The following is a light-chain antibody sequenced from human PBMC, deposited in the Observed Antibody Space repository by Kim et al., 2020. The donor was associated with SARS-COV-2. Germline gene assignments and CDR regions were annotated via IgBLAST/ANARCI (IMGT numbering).Light chain of an antibody. CDR3: QQSYSTPLT. Sequence: DIQMTQSPSSLSASVGDRVTITCRASQTISTYLNWYQQKPGEAPGLLIFAASSLQSGVPSRFSGSGSGTDFTLTITSLQPEDFASYYCQQSYSTPLTFGGGTKVEI. V-gene: IGKV1-39*01. J-gene: IGKJ4*01. CDR2: AAS. CDR1: QTISTY.